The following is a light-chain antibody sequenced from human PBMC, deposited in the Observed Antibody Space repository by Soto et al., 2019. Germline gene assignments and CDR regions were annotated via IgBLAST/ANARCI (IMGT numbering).Light chain of an antibody. Sequence: EIVLTQSPDTLSLSPGERATLSCRAIQSVSSSYLAWYQQTPGQAPRLLIYGTSNRATGIPDRFSGSGSGTDFTLTISRLEPEDFAVYYCQQYGNSRWTFGQGTKVEIK. V-gene: IGKV3-20*01. CDR3: QQYGNSRWT. CDR1: QSVSSSY. CDR2: GTS. J-gene: IGKJ1*01.